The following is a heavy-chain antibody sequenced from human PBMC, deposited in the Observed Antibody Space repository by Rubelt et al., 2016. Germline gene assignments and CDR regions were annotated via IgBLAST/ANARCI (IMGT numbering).Heavy chain of an antibody. CDR2: IYYSGST. J-gene: IGHJ4*02. CDR3: ARHLGEGVDTRITMIVVVYEFDY. V-gene: IGHV4-39*01. D-gene: IGHD3-22*01. CDR1: GGSISSSSYY. Sequence: ETLSLTCTVSGGSISSSSYYWGWIRQPPGKGLEWIGSIYYSGSTYYNPSLKSRVTISVDTSKNQFSLKLSSVTAADTAVYYCARHLGEGVDTRITMIVVVYEFDYWGQGTLVTVSS.